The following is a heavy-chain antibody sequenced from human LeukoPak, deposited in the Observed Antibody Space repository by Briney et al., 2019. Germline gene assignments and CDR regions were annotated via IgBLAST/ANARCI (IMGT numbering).Heavy chain of an antibody. CDR2: ISAYNGNT. J-gene: IGHJ4*02. D-gene: IGHD6-13*01. V-gene: IGHV1-18*01. CDR1: GYTFTSYG. Sequence: GASVKVSCKASGYTFTSYGISWVRQAPGQGLEWMGWISAYNGNTNYAQKLQGRVTMTTDTSTSTAYMELRSLRSDDTAVYYCARDRAQQLVPNGIDYWGQGTLVTVSS. CDR3: ARDRAQQLVPNGIDY.